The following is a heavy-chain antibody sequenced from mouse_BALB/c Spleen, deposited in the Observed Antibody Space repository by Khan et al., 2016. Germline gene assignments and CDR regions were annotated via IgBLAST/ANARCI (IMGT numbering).Heavy chain of an antibody. CDR2: IWPGGST. V-gene: IGHV2-9*02. CDR3: ARDDQDYDAWFAS. J-gene: IGHJ3*01. CDR1: GFSLTNSG. D-gene: IGHD2-4*01. Sequence: QVQLKESGPGLVAPSQSLSITCTVSGFSLTNSGVHWIRQPPGKGLEWLGVIWPGGSTDYNSALMSRLSITKDNSQNQVFLKMISLQTDDTAMYXYARDDQDYDAWFASWGQGTLVIVSA.